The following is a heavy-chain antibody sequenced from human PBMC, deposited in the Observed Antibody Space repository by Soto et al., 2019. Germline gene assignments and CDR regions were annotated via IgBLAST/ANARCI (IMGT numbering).Heavy chain of an antibody. J-gene: IGHJ6*02. CDR2: IDPSDSYT. Sequence: GESLKISCKGSGYSFTSYWISWVRQMPGKGLEWMGRIDPSDSYTNYSPSYQGHVTISADKSISTAYLQWSSLKASDTAMYYCSSTTYYYYYGIVFWGQGTTVTVSS. CDR3: SSTTYYYYYGIVF. V-gene: IGHV5-10-1*01. CDR1: GYSFTSYW. D-gene: IGHD1-26*01.